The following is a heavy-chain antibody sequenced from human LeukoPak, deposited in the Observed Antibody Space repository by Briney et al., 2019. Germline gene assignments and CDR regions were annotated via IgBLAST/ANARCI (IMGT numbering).Heavy chain of an antibody. Sequence: ASVKVSCKASGYTFTSYDINWVRQATGQGLEWMGWMNPNSGNTGYAQKSQGRVTMTRNTSISTAYMELSSLRSEDTAVYYCARVPSKWLRLHYYYYGMDVWGQGTTVTVSS. J-gene: IGHJ6*02. V-gene: IGHV1-8*01. CDR3: ARVPSKWLRLHYYYYGMDV. D-gene: IGHD5-12*01. CDR1: GYTFTSYD. CDR2: MNPNSGNT.